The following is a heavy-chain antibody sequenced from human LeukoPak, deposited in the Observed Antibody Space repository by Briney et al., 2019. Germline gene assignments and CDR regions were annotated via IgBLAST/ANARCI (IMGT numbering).Heavy chain of an antibody. CDR3: VKGDYYVMDA. J-gene: IGHJ6*02. Sequence: GGSLRLSCSASGFTFKSYPMHWLRQAPGKGLEFVSAISSNGGSTYYADSVKGRLTISRDNSKNTLYLQMSSLRAEGTALYYCVKGDYYVMDAWGQGTTVTVSS. V-gene: IGHV3-64D*09. CDR1: GFTFKSYP. CDR2: ISSNGGST.